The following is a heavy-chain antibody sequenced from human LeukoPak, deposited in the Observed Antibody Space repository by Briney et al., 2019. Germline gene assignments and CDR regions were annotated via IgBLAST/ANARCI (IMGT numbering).Heavy chain of an antibody. Sequence: GGSLRLSCAASGFTFSSYWMSWVRQAPGKGLKWVANVKQDGSEKYYVDSVKGRFTISRDNAKNSLYLQMNSLRAEDTAVYYCAELGITMIGGVWGKGTTVTISS. CDR3: AELGITMIGGV. V-gene: IGHV3-7*01. CDR1: GFTFSSYW. CDR2: VKQDGSEK. J-gene: IGHJ6*04. D-gene: IGHD3-10*02.